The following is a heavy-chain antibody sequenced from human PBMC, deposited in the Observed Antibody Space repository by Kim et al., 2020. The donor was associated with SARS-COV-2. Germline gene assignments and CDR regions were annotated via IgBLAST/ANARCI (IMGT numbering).Heavy chain of an antibody. J-gene: IGHJ4*02. CDR3: ARGLDYGGNHLDY. CDR1: GGSISSSAFY. Sequence: SETLSLTCTVSGGSISSSAFYWSWIRQHPGQGLEWIAYIYYSGSTYYNPSLKSRVTISVDTSNNQFSLNLSSVTAADTAVYYCARGLDYGGNHLDYWGQGTLVTVSS. CDR2: IYYSGST. D-gene: IGHD4-17*01. V-gene: IGHV4-31*03.